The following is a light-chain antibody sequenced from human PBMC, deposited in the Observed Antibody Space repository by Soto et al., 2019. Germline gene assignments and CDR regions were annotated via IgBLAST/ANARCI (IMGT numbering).Light chain of an antibody. J-gene: IGKJ5*01. V-gene: IGKV3-15*01. CDR2: GSS. CDR1: ETISTN. Sequence: EIVLTQSPATLSVCPGERATVSCRATETISTNLAWFQRKPGQPPRLLIYGSSTRATGVPDRFSGSGSGTEFTLIISSLQSEDVALYYCQQYSNWPPAITFGQGTRLEI. CDR3: QQYSNWPPAIT.